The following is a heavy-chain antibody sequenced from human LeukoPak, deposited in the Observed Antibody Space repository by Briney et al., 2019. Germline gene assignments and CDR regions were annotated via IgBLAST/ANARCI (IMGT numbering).Heavy chain of an antibody. Sequence: GGSLRPSCAASGFTFSSYAMSWVRQAPGKGLEWVSAISGSGGSTYYADSVKGRFTISRDNSKNTLYLQMNSLRAEDTAVYYCAKVWELRFLEWSFDYWGQGTLVTVSS. J-gene: IGHJ4*02. V-gene: IGHV3-23*01. CDR3: AKVWELRFLEWSFDY. CDR1: GFTFSSYA. D-gene: IGHD3-3*01. CDR2: ISGSGGST.